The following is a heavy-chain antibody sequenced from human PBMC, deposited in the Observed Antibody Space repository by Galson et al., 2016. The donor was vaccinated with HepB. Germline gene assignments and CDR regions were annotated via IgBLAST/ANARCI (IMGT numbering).Heavy chain of an antibody. CDR3: ARDRLRYFDWPHWFDP. V-gene: IGHV1-18*01. Sequence: SVKVSCKASGYTFINYGISWVRQAPGQGLEWMGWISVHSDKINYAQKFQGRLTMTTDTSTSTVYMELRSLTSDDTAVYYCARDRLRYFDWPHWFDPWGQGTLVTVSS. D-gene: IGHD3-9*01. CDR1: GYTFINYG. CDR2: ISVHSDKI. J-gene: IGHJ5*02.